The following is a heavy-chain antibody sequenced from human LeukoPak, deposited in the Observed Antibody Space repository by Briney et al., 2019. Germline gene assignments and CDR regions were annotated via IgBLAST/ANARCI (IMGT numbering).Heavy chain of an antibody. V-gene: IGHV3-21*06. Sequence: GGSLRLSCAASGFTFSDYSMSWVRQAPGKGLEWVAYIKSNIYYADSVKGRFTISRDNARNLLFLQMNTLTADDTAVYFCARDDTSSWYQEYWGRGTLVTVSS. D-gene: IGHD6-13*01. J-gene: IGHJ4*02. CDR2: IKSNI. CDR3: ARDDTSSWYQEY. CDR1: GFTFSDYS.